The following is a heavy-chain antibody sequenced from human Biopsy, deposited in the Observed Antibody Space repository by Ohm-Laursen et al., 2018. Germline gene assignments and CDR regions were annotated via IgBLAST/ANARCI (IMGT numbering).Heavy chain of an antibody. CDR2: TSGSGGRT. J-gene: IGHJ5*02. Sequence: SLRLSCTASGSTFSNYAMSWVRQAPGKGLEWVSGTSGSGGRTYYAESMKGRFTISRDNSKKTVYLQMKSLRAEDTAVYYCAKEVFSAVGTSGFDPWGQGTLVTVSS. V-gene: IGHV3-23*01. D-gene: IGHD1/OR15-1a*01. CDR1: GSTFSNYA. CDR3: AKEVFSAVGTSGFDP.